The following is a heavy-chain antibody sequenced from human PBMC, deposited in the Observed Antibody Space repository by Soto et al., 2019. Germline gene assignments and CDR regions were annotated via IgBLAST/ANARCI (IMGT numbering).Heavy chain of an antibody. CDR2: IYSGGST. D-gene: IGHD3-22*01. CDR1: GLTVSINY. Sequence: PGGFLRLSCAASGLTVSINYMSWFRQAPGKGLEWVSVIYSGGSTYYADSVKGRFTISRHNSKNTLYLQMNSLRAEDTAVYYCARDGDSSGYGVSAFDIWGQGTMVTVSS. CDR3: ARDGDSSGYGVSAFDI. V-gene: IGHV3-53*04. J-gene: IGHJ3*02.